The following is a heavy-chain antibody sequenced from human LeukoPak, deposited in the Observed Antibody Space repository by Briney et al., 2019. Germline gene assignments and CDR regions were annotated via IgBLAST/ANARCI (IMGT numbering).Heavy chain of an antibody. D-gene: IGHD3-10*01. CDR2: IYTSGST. CDR1: GDSITSGTYY. CDR3: ARAVGSGSFQTYYYYMDV. J-gene: IGHJ6*03. V-gene: IGHV4-61*02. Sequence: SETLSLTCTVSGDSITSGTYYWTWIRQPAGKGLEWIGRIYTSGSTNYNPSLKSRVTMSVDTSKNQFSLKLSSVTAADTAVYYCARAVGSGSFQTYYYYMDVWGKGTTVTISS.